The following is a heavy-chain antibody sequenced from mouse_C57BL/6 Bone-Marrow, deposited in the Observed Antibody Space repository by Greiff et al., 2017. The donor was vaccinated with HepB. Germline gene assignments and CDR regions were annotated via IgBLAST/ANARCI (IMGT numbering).Heavy chain of an antibody. CDR1: GYSFTDYN. CDR3: ARKAYYGSSYDWYFDV. CDR2: INPNYGTT. V-gene: IGHV1-39*01. J-gene: IGHJ1*03. D-gene: IGHD1-1*01. Sequence: EVQLQQSGPELVKPGASVKISCKASGYSFTDYNMNWVKQSNGKSLEWIGVINPNYGTTSYNQKFKGKATLTVDQSSSTAYMQLNSLTSEDSAVYYGARKAYYGSSYDWYFDVWGTGTTVTVSS.